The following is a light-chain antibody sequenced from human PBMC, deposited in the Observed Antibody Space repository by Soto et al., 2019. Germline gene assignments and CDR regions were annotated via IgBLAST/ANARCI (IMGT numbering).Light chain of an antibody. J-gene: IGKJ5*01. Sequence: DIQMTQSPSSLSASVGYEVTITCPASQTIMTYLNWYQLKPGKPPRLLIYAASSLQSGVPSRFRGSGSGTDFTLTISSLQPEDFATYYCQQSYSTPSITFGQGTRLEIK. CDR1: QTIMTY. V-gene: IGKV1-39*01. CDR2: AAS. CDR3: QQSYSTPSIT.